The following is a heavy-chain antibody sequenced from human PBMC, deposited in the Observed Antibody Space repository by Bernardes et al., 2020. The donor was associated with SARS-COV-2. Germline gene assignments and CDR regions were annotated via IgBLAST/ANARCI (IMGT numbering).Heavy chain of an antibody. CDR3: ARPQDEYAFDI. Sequence: SATLPLTCAVYGGSFSASYWSLIRPTPGKGREWIGEINYRGNANCNPPLKSRVSLSEDTSKNQISLQLRSVTATDTAVYYCARPQDEYAFDIWGQGTMVVVSS. CDR1: GGSFSASY. V-gene: IGHV4-34*01. CDR2: INYRGNA. J-gene: IGHJ3*02.